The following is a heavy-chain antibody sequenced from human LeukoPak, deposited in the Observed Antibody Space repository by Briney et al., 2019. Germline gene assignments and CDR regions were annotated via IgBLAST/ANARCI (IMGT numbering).Heavy chain of an antibody. V-gene: IGHV3-23*01. Sequence: GGSLRLSCAASGFTFRDFAMNWVRQAPGKGLEWVSIISRSGEISYHANSVTGRFTISRDDSKSTLYLQMNSLKAEDTAVYFCAKSDDNSNFHLTGYLDYWGQGTLVSVSS. J-gene: IGHJ4*02. CDR2: ISRSGEIS. D-gene: IGHD3-22*01. CDR1: GFTFRDFA. CDR3: AKSDDNSNFHLTGYLDY.